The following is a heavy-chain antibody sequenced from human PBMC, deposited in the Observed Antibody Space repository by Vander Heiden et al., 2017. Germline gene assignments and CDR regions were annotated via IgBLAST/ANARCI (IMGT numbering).Heavy chain of an antibody. J-gene: IGHJ5*02. CDR1: GYTFTGYY. V-gene: IGHV1-2*02. D-gene: IGHD4-17*01. CDR3: ARDFGDYGDYVGWFDP. Sequence: QVQLVQSGAEVKKPAASVKVSCKASGYTFTGYYTHWVRQAPGQGLEWMGWINPNSGGTNYAQKFQGRVTMTRDTSISTAYMELSRLRSDDTAVYYCARDFGDYGDYVGWFDPWGQGTLVTVSS. CDR2: INPNSGGT.